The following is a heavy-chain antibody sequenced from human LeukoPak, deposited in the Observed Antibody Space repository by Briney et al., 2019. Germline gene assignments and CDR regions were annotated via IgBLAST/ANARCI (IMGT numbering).Heavy chain of an antibody. CDR2: ISSSSSTI. V-gene: IGHV3-48*04. Sequence: GGSLRLSCAASGFTFSSHSMNWVRQAPGKGLEWVSYISSSSSTIYYADSVKGRFTISRDNAKNSLYLQMNSLRAEDTAVYYCARGYCSGGSCYGLDFDYWGQGTLVTVSS. D-gene: IGHD2-15*01. CDR1: GFTFSSHS. J-gene: IGHJ4*02. CDR3: ARGYCSGGSCYGLDFDY.